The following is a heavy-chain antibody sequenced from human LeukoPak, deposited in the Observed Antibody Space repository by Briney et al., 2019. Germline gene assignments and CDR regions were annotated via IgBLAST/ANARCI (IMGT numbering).Heavy chain of an antibody. Sequence: PSETLSLTCAVYGGSFSGYYWSWIRQPPGKGLEWIGEINHSGSINYNPSLKSRVTISVDTSKNQFSLKLSSVAAADTAVYYCARGIRKQWLARYYYYGMDVWGQGTTVTVSS. CDR2: INHSGSI. CDR1: GGSFSGYY. CDR3: ARGIRKQWLARYYYYGMDV. V-gene: IGHV4-34*01. D-gene: IGHD6-19*01. J-gene: IGHJ6*02.